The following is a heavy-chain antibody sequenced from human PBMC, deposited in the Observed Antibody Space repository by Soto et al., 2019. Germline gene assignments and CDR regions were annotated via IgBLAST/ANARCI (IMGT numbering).Heavy chain of an antibody. V-gene: IGHV3-23*01. CDR3: TSSWYVLDY. Sequence: EVQLLESGGKLVQPGGSLRLSCAVSGLTFSSYAMTWVRQAPGKGLEWVSGISGSGDSTYYADSVKGRFTISRDNSRNTLFLQMNSLRPEDTALYYCTSSWYVLDYWGQGTLVNVSS. D-gene: IGHD6-13*01. CDR1: GLTFSSYA. CDR2: ISGSGDST. J-gene: IGHJ4*02.